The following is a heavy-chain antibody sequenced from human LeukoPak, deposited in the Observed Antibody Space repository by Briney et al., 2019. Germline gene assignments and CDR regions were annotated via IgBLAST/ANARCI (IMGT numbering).Heavy chain of an antibody. Sequence: PGGSLRLSRAASGFTFSSYEMDWVRRAPGKGLEWVSYIGSSGGSRYYADSVKGRFTSSRDNAKNSLYLQMNSLRVEDTAVYYCAREDGDAFDIWGQGTMVSVSS. CDR1: GFTFSSYE. V-gene: IGHV3-48*03. CDR2: IGSSGGSR. D-gene: IGHD5-24*01. J-gene: IGHJ3*02. CDR3: AREDGDAFDI.